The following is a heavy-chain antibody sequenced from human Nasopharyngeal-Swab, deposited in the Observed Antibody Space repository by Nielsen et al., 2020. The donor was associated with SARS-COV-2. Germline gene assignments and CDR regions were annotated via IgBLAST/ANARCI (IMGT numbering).Heavy chain of an antibody. V-gene: IGHV3-23*01. CDR2: IDAGGANT. CDR1: GFTFSTYA. Sequence: GVLKISCAASGFTFSTYAMTWVRQAPGKGLEWVSTIDAGGANTFYADPVKGRFTISRDNLQNTVHLQMSSLRAEDTAVYYCARGQGEYWGQGTLVTVSS. J-gene: IGHJ4*02. D-gene: IGHD1-26*01. CDR3: ARGQGEY.